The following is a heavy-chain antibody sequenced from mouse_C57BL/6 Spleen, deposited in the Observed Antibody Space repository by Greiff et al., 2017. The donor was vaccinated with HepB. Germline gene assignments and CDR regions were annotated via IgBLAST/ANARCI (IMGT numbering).Heavy chain of an antibody. J-gene: IGHJ2*01. Sequence: VQLKQSGPELVKPGASVKISCKASGYSFTGYYMNWVKQSPEKSLGWIGEINPSTGGTTYNQKFKAKATLTVDKSSSTAYMQLKSLTSEDSAVYYCAKGGYFDYWGQGTTLTVSS. CDR1: GYSFTGYY. V-gene: IGHV1-42*01. CDR3: AKGGYFDY. CDR2: INPSTGGT.